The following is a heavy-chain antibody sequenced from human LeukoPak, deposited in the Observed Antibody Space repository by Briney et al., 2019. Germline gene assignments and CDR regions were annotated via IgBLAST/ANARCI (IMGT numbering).Heavy chain of an antibody. CDR2: INHSGST. V-gene: IGHV4-34*01. CDR1: GGSFSGYY. Sequence: SETLSLTCAVYGGSFSGYYWSWIRQPPGKGLEWIGYINHSGSTNYNPSLKSRVTISVDTSKNQFSLKLSSVTAADTAVYDCARGHGQRRTYAGFDPWGQGTLVTVSS. CDR3: ARGHGQRRTYAGFDP. J-gene: IGHJ5*02. D-gene: IGHD1-1*01.